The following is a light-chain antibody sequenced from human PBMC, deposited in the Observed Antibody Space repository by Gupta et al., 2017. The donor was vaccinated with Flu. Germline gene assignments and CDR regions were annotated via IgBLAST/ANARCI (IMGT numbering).Light chain of an antibody. CDR3: QSADSSGSLEV. CDR1: ALPNQY. Sequence: SYELTQPPSVSVSPGQTARITCSGDALPNQYAYWYQQKPGQAPVLVIDKDSERPSGIPERFSGSSSGTTVTLTISGVQAEDEADYYCQSADSSGSLEVFGGGTKLTVL. J-gene: IGLJ3*02. CDR2: KDS. V-gene: IGLV3-25*03.